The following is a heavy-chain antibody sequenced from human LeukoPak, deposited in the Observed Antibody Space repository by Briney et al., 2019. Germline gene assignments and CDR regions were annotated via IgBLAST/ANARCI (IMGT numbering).Heavy chain of an antibody. J-gene: IGHJ4*02. CDR1: GFTFRKYW. CDR3: ARADIFDY. Sequence: PGGSLRLSCAASGFTFRKYWMQWVRQAPGKGLVWVSHINSDGSSTTYADSVKGRFTISRDNAKNTLYLQMNSLRAEDTAVYYCARADIFDYWGQGTLVTVPS. CDR2: INSDGSST. D-gene: IGHD2-15*01. V-gene: IGHV3-74*03.